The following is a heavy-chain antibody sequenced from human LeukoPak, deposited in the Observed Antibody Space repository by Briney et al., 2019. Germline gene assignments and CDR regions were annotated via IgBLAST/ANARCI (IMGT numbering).Heavy chain of an antibody. CDR3: ARVTYSSSWHINDY. CDR1: GFTFSTYS. Sequence: GGSLRLSCAASGFTFSTYSMNWVRQAPGKGLEWVSHITVGTNTIYYADSVKGRFTISRDNAKNSLFLQMNSLRAEDTAVYYCARVTYSSSWHINDYWGQGTLVTVSS. D-gene: IGHD6-13*01. CDR2: ITVGTNTI. J-gene: IGHJ4*02. V-gene: IGHV3-48*01.